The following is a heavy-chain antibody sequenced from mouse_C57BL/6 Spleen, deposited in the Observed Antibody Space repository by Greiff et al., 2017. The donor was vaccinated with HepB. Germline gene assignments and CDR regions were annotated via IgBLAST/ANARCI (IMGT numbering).Heavy chain of an antibody. CDR1: GFTFSSYA. J-gene: IGHJ1*03. Sequence: EVMLVESGGGLVKPGGSLKLSCAASGFTFSSYAMSWVRQTPEKRLEWVATISDGGSYTYYPDNVKVRFTISRDNAKKNLYLQMSHLKSEDTALYYCARGGARTGNWYFDVWGTGTTVTVSS. V-gene: IGHV5-4*03. CDR2: ISDGGSYT. D-gene: IGHD4-1*01. CDR3: ARGGARTGNWYFDV.